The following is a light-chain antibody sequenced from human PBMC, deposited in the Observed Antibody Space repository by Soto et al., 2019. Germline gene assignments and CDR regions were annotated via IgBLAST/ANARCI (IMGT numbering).Light chain of an antibody. V-gene: IGKV1-39*01. CDR1: QSISSY. CDR3: QQTYNSPRIT. CDR2: AAS. Sequence: DIQMTQSPSSLSASVGDRVTITCRASQSISSYLNWYQQKPGKAPKLLIYAASSLQSGVPSRFSGSASGTAFTLTISSLQPEDFATYYCQQTYNSPRITFGRGTRVEIK. J-gene: IGKJ5*01.